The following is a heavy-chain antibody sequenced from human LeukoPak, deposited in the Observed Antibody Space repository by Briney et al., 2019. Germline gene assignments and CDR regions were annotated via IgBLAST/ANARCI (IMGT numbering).Heavy chain of an antibody. Sequence: GGSLRLSCAASGFTFISHCMTWVRQAPGKGLEWVSSISISSSYIYYADSVKGRFTISRDNSKNSIYLQMNSLRAEDTAVYYCARDEYGRSSRDGAFDMWGQGTMVTVSS. CDR1: GFTFISHC. CDR3: ARDEYGRSSRDGAFDM. V-gene: IGHV3-21*01. D-gene: IGHD4/OR15-4a*01. CDR2: ISISSSYI. J-gene: IGHJ3*02.